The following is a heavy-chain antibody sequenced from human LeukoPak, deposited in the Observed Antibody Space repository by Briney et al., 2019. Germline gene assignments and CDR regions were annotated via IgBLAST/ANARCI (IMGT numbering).Heavy chain of an antibody. V-gene: IGHV1-69-2*01. CDR1: GYTLPDYY. CDR3: ATALRRPTATFDI. CDR2: VDPEDGET. D-gene: IGHD4-11*01. Sequence: GATVKVPCQASGYTLPDYYLHWVDQAPGKGLEWMGRVDPEDGETIYAQKFQGRVTMTADTSTDTAYMELSSLKFEDTAMYFCATALRRPTATFDIWGQGTMVTVSS. J-gene: IGHJ3*02.